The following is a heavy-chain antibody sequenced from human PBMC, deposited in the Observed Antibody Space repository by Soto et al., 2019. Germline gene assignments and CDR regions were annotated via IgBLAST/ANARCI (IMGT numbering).Heavy chain of an antibody. CDR1: GYSFTSDW. Sequence: GESLKISCNGSGYSFTSDWISWVRQMPGKGLEWMGRIDPSDSYTNYSPSFQGHVTISADKSISTAYLQWSSLKASDTAMYYCARRGYSNPSYGMDVWGQGTTVTVSS. J-gene: IGHJ6*02. D-gene: IGHD4-4*01. V-gene: IGHV5-10-1*01. CDR2: IDPSDSYT. CDR3: ARRGYSNPSYGMDV.